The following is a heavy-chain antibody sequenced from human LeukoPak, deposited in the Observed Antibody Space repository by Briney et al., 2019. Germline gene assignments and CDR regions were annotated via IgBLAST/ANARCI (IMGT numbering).Heavy chain of an antibody. CDR1: GGSIGSYY. V-gene: IGHV4-59*08. D-gene: IGHD3-22*01. J-gene: IGHJ4*02. CDR3: ARQNVVVIDY. CDR2: IYYSGST. Sequence: SETLSLTCTVSGGSIGSYYWSWIRQPPGKGLEWIGYIYYSGSTNYNPSLKSRVTISVDTSKNQFSLKLSSVTAADTAVYYCARQNVVVIDYWGQGTLVTVSS.